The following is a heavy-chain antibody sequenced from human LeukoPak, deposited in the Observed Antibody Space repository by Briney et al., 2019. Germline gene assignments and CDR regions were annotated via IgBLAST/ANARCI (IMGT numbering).Heavy chain of an antibody. Sequence: SETLSLTCTVSGYSISSGYYWSWIRQPAGKGLEWIGRIYTSGSTNYNPSLKSRVTMSVDTSKNQFSLKLSSVTAADTAVYYCARVDGAITNWFDPWGQGTLVTVSS. CDR2: IYTSGST. V-gene: IGHV4-4*07. D-gene: IGHD5-24*01. CDR1: GYSISSGYY. CDR3: ARVDGAITNWFDP. J-gene: IGHJ5*02.